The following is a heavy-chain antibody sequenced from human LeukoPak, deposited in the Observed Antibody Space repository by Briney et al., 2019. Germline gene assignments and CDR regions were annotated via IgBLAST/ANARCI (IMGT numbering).Heavy chain of an antibody. CDR2: INWNGGST. V-gene: IGHV3-20*04. Sequence: GGSLRHSCAASGFTFDDYGMSWVRQAPGKGLEWVSGINWNGGSTGYADSVKGRFTISRDNAKNSLYLQMNSLRAEDTALYYCARVFSSSWYKCVDYWGQGTLVTVSS. J-gene: IGHJ4*02. D-gene: IGHD6-13*01. CDR1: GFTFDDYG. CDR3: ARVFSSSWYKCVDY.